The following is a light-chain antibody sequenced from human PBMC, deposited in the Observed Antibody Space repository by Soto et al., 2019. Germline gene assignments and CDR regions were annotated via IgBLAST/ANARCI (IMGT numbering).Light chain of an antibody. Sequence: EIVLTQSPVTLSLSPGERATLSCRASQSFRGLLAWYQQKPGQAPRLLIYDAYNRATGIPPRFSGSGSGTDFTLTISSLEPEDSAVYYCQQRHMWPIPFGQGTRLAI. CDR1: QSFRGL. CDR2: DAY. J-gene: IGKJ5*01. V-gene: IGKV3-11*01. CDR3: QQRHMWPIP.